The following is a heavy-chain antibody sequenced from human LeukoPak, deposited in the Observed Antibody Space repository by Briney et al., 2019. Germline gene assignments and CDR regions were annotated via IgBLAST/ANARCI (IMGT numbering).Heavy chain of an antibody. D-gene: IGHD2/OR15-2a*01. J-gene: IGHJ5*01. CDR1: GFIFENFA. CDR3: ARDRNVIGADFDS. V-gene: IGHV3-30*04. Sequence: GGSLRLSCVASGFIFENFAIHWVRQAPGKGLEWVSIVSFDGTNNFYADSVNGRFTVSRDNSKNTVYLHMNSLRPDDTAVYFCARDRNVIGADFDSWGQGTLVTVSP. CDR2: VSFDGTNN.